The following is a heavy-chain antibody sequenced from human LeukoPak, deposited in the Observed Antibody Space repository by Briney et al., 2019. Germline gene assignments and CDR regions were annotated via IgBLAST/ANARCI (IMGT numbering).Heavy chain of an antibody. CDR2: ISSSRSYI. CDR3: AREPSGTAIDY. J-gene: IGHJ4*02. V-gene: IGHV3-21*01. D-gene: IGHD1-1*01. Sequence: GSLRLSCAASGFTFSRYSMNWVRQAPGKGLEWVSSISSSRSYIYYADSVKGRCTISRDNAKNALYLQMNSLRAEDTAVYYCAREPSGTAIDYWGQGTLVTVSS. CDR1: GFTFSRYS.